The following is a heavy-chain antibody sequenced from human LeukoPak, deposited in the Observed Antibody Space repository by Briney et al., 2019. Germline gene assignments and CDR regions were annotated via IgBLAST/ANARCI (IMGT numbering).Heavy chain of an antibody. CDR3: ASGLGICSGGSCYSY. CDR2: INPNSGGT. J-gene: IGHJ4*02. D-gene: IGHD2-15*01. CDR1: GYTFTGYY. Sequence: VSVKVSCKASGYTFTGYYMHWVRQAPGQGLEWMGRINPNSGGTNYAQKFQGRVTMTRDTSISTAYMELSRLRSDDTAVYYCASGLGICSGGSCYSYWGQGTLVTVSS. V-gene: IGHV1-2*06.